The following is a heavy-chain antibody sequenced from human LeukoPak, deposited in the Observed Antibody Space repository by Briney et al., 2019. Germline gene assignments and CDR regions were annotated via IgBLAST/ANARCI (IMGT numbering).Heavy chain of an antibody. D-gene: IGHD6-19*01. CDR2: IYSGGST. Sequence: AGGSLRLSCAASGFTVSSNYMSWVRQAPGKGLEWVSVIYSGGSTYYADSVKGRFTISGDNSKNTLYLQMNSLRAEDTAVYYCARAGTAVAGHDAFDIWGQGTMVTVSS. CDR3: ARAGTAVAGHDAFDI. V-gene: IGHV3-53*01. CDR1: GFTVSSNY. J-gene: IGHJ3*02.